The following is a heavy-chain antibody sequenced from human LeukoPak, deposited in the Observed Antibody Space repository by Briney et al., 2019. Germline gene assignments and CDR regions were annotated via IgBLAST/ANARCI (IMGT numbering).Heavy chain of an antibody. V-gene: IGHV1-24*01. CDR3: AISTVVTLEHDYHFDY. CDR2: FDPEDGET. J-gene: IGHJ4*02. CDR1: GYTLTKLS. Sequence: EASVKVSCKVSGYTLTKLSMHWVRQAPGKGLEWMGGFDPEDGETIYAQKFQGRVTMTTDTSTSTAYMELRSLRSDDTAVYYCAISTVVTLEHDYHFDYWGQGTLVTVSS. D-gene: IGHD4-23*01.